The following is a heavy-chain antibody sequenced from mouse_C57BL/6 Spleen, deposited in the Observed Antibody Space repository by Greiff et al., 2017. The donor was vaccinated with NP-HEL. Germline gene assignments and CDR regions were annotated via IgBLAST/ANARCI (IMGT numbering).Heavy chain of an antibody. V-gene: IGHV1-15*01. CDR1: GYTFTDYE. D-gene: IGHD1-1*01. CDR2: IDPETGGT. CDR3: THYYYGSSYPYAMDY. Sequence: VQLQQSGAELVRPGASVTLSCKASGYTFTDYEMHWVKQTPVHGLEWIGAIDPETGGTAYNQKFKGKAILTADKSSSTAYMELRSLTSEDSAVYYCTHYYYGSSYPYAMDYWGQGTSVTVSS. J-gene: IGHJ4*01.